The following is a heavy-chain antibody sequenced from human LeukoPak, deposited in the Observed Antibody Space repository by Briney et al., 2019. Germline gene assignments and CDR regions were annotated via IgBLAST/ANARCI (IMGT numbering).Heavy chain of an antibody. V-gene: IGHV3-48*04. Sequence: GGSLRLSCAASGFTFSSYSMNWVRQAPGKGLEWVSYISSSSSTIYYADSVKGRFTISRDNAKNSLYLQMHSLRAEDTAVYYCARDGEWVRRITIFGVVMGYMDVWGKGTTVTVSS. CDR1: GFTFSSYS. D-gene: IGHD3-3*01. CDR3: ARDGEWVRRITIFGVVMGYMDV. J-gene: IGHJ6*03. CDR2: ISSSSSTI.